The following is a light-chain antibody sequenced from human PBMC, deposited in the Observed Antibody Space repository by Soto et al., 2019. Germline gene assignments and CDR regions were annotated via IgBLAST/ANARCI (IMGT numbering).Light chain of an antibody. J-gene: IGKJ1*01. Sequence: DIQMTQSPSSLSASVGDRVHITCRASQSISSYLNWYQQKPGKAPKVLIYAASSLQSGVPSRFSGIGSETDFTLSISSLQPEDFATYSCQQSNSSPRTFGQGTKVDNK. CDR2: AAS. CDR3: QQSNSSPRT. CDR1: QSISSY. V-gene: IGKV1-39*01.